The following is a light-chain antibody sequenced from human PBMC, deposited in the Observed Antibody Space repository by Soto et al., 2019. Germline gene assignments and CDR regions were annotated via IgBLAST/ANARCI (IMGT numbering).Light chain of an antibody. V-gene: IGKV1-5*03. Sequence: DIHMTQSASTLSGSVGYRFTITCRASQTISSWLAWYQQKPGKAPKLLIYKASTLKSGVPSRFSGSGSGTEFTLTISSLPPDDFETYYCQHYNSYSEAFGQGTKVDIK. J-gene: IGKJ1*01. CDR2: KAS. CDR3: QHYNSYSEA. CDR1: QTISSW.